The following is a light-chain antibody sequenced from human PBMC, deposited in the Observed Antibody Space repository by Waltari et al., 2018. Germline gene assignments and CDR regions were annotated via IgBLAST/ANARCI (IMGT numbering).Light chain of an antibody. Sequence: VLTQSPDTLSLSPGERATLSCRASQSVSTPFFLWYQQKPGQAPRLLIFATSSRATAIPDRFSGSGSGTDFTLTISRLEPEDFAVYYCQQYGTLPATFGGGTKVEIK. V-gene: IGKV3-20*01. CDR2: ATS. CDR1: QSVSTPF. CDR3: QQYGTLPAT. J-gene: IGKJ4*01.